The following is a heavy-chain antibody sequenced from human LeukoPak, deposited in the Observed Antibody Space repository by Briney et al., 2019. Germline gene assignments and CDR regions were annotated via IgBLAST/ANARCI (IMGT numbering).Heavy chain of an antibody. CDR1: GFTFSSHA. V-gene: IGHV3-23*01. Sequence: PGGSLRLSCAASGFTFSSHAMSWVRQAPGKGLEWVSAISGSGDRTYYADSVKGRFTISRDNSKNTLYLQMNSLRADDTAVYHCAKRPDYGASPGYFDYWGQGTLVTVSS. J-gene: IGHJ4*02. CDR2: ISGSGDRT. D-gene: IGHD4-17*01. CDR3: AKRPDYGASPGYFDY.